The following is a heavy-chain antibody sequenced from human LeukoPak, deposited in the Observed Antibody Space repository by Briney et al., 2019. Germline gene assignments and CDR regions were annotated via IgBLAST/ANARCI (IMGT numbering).Heavy chain of an antibody. J-gene: IGHJ6*03. Sequence: SQTLSLTCTVSGGSISSGGYYWSWIRQPPGKGLEWIGYIYHSGSTYYNPSLKSRVTISVDRSKNQFSLKLCSVTAADTAVYYCARDPQTGAGYYYYMDVWGKGTTVTVSS. D-gene: IGHD7-27*01. CDR1: GGSISSGGYY. V-gene: IGHV4-30-2*01. CDR2: IYHSGST. CDR3: ARDPQTGAGYYYYMDV.